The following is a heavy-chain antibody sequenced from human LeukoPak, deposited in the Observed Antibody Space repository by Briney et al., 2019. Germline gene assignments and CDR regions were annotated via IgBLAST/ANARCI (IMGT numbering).Heavy chain of an antibody. D-gene: IGHD3-22*01. J-gene: IGHJ4*02. V-gene: IGHV4-4*07. Sequence: PSETLSLTCTVSGGSTSNYYWSWIRLPAGKGLEWIGRIYTSGNIDYNPSLKSRVTMSVDTSRNQFSLKLWSVTAADTAVFYCARESKTYDGSGYYHDSWGQGTLVTVSS. CDR3: ARESKTYDGSGYYHDS. CDR1: GGSTSNYY. CDR2: IYTSGNI.